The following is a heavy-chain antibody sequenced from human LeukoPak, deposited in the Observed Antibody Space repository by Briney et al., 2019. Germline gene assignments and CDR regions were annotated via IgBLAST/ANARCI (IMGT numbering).Heavy chain of an antibody. CDR2: IIPIFGTA. V-gene: IGHV1-69*01. Sequence: SVKVSCKASGGTFSSYAISWVRQAPGQGLEWMGGIIPIFGTANYAQKFQGRVTITADESTSTAYMELSSLRSEDTAVYYCARRGRYGDYVNWFDPWGQGTLVTVSS. D-gene: IGHD4-17*01. CDR1: GGTFSSYA. J-gene: IGHJ5*02. CDR3: ARRGRYGDYVNWFDP.